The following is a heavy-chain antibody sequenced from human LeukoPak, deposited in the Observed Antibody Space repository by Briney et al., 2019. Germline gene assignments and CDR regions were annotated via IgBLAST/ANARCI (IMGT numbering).Heavy chain of an antibody. D-gene: IGHD3-22*01. J-gene: IGHJ5*02. CDR3: ARALYYYDSSGHPWFDP. V-gene: IGHV4-30-4*02. CDR2: IYYSGST. Sequence: SETLSLTCTVSGGSISSGDYYWSWIRQPPGKGLEWIGYIYYSGSTYYNPSLKSRVTISVDTSKNQFSLKLSSVTAADTAVYYCARALYYYDSSGHPWFDPWGQGTLVTVSS. CDR1: GGSISSGDYY.